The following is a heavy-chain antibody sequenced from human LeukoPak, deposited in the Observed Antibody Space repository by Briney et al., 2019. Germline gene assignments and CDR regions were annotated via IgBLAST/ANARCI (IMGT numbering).Heavy chain of an antibody. D-gene: IGHD2-2*01. CDR3: AKGFRVVVPTAPFDF. CDR2: ISGSGDGT. V-gene: IGHV3-23*01. Sequence: GGSLRLSCAASGFTFSSYAMNWVRRAPGKGLEWVSAISGSGDGTYYADSVKGRFTISRDNSESTLYLQMNTLRAADTAAYYCAKGFRVVVPTAPFDFWSQGTLVTVSS. CDR1: GFTFSSYA. J-gene: IGHJ4*02.